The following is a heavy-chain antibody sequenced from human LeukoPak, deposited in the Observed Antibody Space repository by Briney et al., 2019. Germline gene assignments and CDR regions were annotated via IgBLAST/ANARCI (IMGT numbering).Heavy chain of an antibody. CDR1: GGSISSGSYY. CDR2: IYTSGST. CDR3: ARGDITIFGVSRDWYFDL. J-gene: IGHJ2*01. D-gene: IGHD3-3*01. V-gene: IGHV4-61*02. Sequence: SETLSLTCTVSGGSISSGSYYWSWIRQPAGKGLEWIGRIYTSGSTNYNPSLKSRVTISVDTSKNQFSLKLSSVTAADTAVYYCARGDITIFGVSRDWYFDLWGRGTLVTVSS.